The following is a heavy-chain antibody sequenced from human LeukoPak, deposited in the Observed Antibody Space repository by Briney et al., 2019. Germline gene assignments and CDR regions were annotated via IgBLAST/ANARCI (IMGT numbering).Heavy chain of an antibody. D-gene: IGHD2-2*01. J-gene: IGHJ6*03. CDR2: ISYDGSNK. V-gene: IGHV3-30*04. CDR1: GFTFSSYA. Sequence: GRSLRLSCAASGFTFSSYAMHWVRQAPGKGLEWVAVISYDGSNKYYADFVKGRFTISRDNSKNTLYLQMNSLRAEDTAVYYCARGVGVVPAVINRRYIDVWGKGTTVTVSS. CDR3: ARGVGVVPAVINRRYIDV.